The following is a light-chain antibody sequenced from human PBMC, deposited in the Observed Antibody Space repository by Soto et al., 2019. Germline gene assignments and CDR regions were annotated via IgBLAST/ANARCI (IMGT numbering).Light chain of an antibody. CDR1: QSVSTS. V-gene: IGKV3-11*01. CDR2: DAS. CDR3: QVRDVWPS. J-gene: IGKJ1*01. Sequence: IVLTQSPVTLALSPGERAVLSCRANQSVSTSLAWYQHKPGQAPRLFIYDASKRAPGIPARFSGSGSGTDFTLTISTLEPEDLAVYYCQVRDVWPSFGQGTKVEI.